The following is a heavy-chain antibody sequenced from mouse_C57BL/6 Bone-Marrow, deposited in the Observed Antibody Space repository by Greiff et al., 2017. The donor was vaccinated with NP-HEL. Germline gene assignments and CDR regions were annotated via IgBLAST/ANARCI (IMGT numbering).Heavy chain of an antibody. CDR1: GYTFTSYW. V-gene: IGHV1-53*01. CDR2: INPSNGGT. J-gene: IGHJ2*01. CDR3: ARFPIYYYGSSNYFDY. D-gene: IGHD1-1*01. Sequence: QVQLKQPGTELVKPGASVKLSCKASGYTFTSYWMHWVKQRPGQGLEWIGNINPSNGGTNYNEKFKSKATLTVDKSSSTAYMQLSSLTSEDSAVYYCARFPIYYYGSSNYFDYWGQGTTLTVSS.